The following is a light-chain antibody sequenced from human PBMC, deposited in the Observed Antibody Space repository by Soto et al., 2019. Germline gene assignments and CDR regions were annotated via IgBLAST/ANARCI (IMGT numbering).Light chain of an antibody. CDR3: QQYGNSPGFT. CDR1: QSVSSSY. J-gene: IGKJ3*01. Sequence: EIVLTQSPGTLSLSPGERATLSCRASQSVSSSYLAWYQQKPGQAPRLLIYGASSRATGIPDRFSGSGSGTDFTLTISRLEPEDFAGYYCQQYGNSPGFTFGPGTKVDIK. V-gene: IGKV3-20*01. CDR2: GAS.